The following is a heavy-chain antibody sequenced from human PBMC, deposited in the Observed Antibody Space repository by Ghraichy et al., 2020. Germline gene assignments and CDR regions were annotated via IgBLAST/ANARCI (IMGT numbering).Heavy chain of an antibody. D-gene: IGHD2-15*01. CDR2: VRDSGVTT. Sequence: GGSLRLSCAASGFTFSSYSINWVRQAPGKGLEWVSHVRDSGVTTSYADSVRGRFSISTDSAKNSLYLQMNSLRAEDTAVYYCARADLGYCSGGSCYVHYWGQGTQVTVSS. CDR3: ARADLGYCSGGSCYVHY. J-gene: IGHJ4*02. V-gene: IGHV3-48*01. CDR1: GFTFSSYS.